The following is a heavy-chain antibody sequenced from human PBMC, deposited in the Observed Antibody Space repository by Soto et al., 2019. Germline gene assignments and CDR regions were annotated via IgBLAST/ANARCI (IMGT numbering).Heavy chain of an antibody. Sequence: GGSLRLSCAASGFTVSSNYMSWVRQAPGKGLEWVSVIYSGGSTYYADSVKGRFTISRDNSKNTLYLQMSSLRAEDTAVYYCARVLLWFGSGMDVWGQGTTVTVSS. V-gene: IGHV3-66*01. CDR2: IYSGGST. D-gene: IGHD3-10*01. CDR3: ARVLLWFGSGMDV. CDR1: GFTVSSNY. J-gene: IGHJ6*02.